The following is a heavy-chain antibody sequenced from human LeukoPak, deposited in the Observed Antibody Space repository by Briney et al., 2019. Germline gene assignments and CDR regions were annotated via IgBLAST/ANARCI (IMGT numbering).Heavy chain of an antibody. CDR1: GGSIGTSSYY. J-gene: IGHJ4*02. V-gene: IGHV4-39*01. CDR3: ASAEANYGGSVFDY. CDR2: IYYGRNI. D-gene: IGHD4-23*01. Sequence: PSETLSLTCSVSGGSIGTSSYYWGWIRQPPGKGLEWLGPIYYGRNINYNLSLKSRLTISADTSNNQLSLKLSSVTAADTAVYCCASAEANYGGSVFDYWGQGTLVTVSS.